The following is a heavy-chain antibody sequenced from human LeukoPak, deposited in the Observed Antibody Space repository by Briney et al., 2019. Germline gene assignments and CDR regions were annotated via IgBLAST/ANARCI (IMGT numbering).Heavy chain of an antibody. V-gene: IGHV1-2*02. J-gene: IGHJ4*02. D-gene: IGHD6-13*01. CDR3: ARVPPAIAAAGYWYFDY. CDR2: INPNSGGT. Sequence: ASVKVSCKTSGYTFTCYYIHWVRQAPGQGLEWMGWINPNSGGTNYAQKFQGRVTMTRDTSISTAYMELSRLRSDDTAVYYCARVPPAIAAAGYWYFDYWGEGSPVTVSS. CDR1: GYTFTCYY.